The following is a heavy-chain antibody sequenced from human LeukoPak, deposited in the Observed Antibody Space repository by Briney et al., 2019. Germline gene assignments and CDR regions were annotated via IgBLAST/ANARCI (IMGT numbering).Heavy chain of an antibody. CDR2: INHSGST. J-gene: IGHJ6*02. Sequence: SETLSLTCAVYGGSFSGYYWSWIRQPLGKGLEWIGEINHSGSTNYNPSLKSRVTISVDTSKNQFSLKLSSVTAADTAVYYYARVPLPSRRGYYYYYYYYGMDVWGQGTTVTVSS. CDR1: GGSFSGYY. D-gene: IGHD3-22*01. V-gene: IGHV4-34*01. CDR3: ARVPLPSRRGYYYYYYYYGMDV.